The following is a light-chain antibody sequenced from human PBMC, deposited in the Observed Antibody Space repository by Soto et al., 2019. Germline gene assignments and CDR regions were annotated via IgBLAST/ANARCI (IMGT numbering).Light chain of an antibody. CDR3: QQSYDILS. CDR1: QSIISY. Sequence: DIQMTQSPSSLSASVGDRVTITCRASQSIISYLSWYQQKPGKAPKLLIYAATTLQSGVPSRFSGSGSGTDFTRTISSLQPEDSATYSCQQSYDILSFGGGTKVDIK. CDR2: AAT. J-gene: IGKJ4*01. V-gene: IGKV1-39*01.